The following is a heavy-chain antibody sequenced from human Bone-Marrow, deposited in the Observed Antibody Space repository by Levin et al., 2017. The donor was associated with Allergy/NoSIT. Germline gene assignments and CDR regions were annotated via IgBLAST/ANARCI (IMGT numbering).Heavy chain of an antibody. CDR1: GFTFSSSA. D-gene: IGHD3-16*01. J-gene: IGHJ4*02. CDR3: AKDLGWFGYY. CDR2: ISGSGGST. V-gene: IGHV3-23*01. Sequence: LSLTCAASGFTFSSSAMSWVRQAPGKGLEWVSAISGSGGSTYYADSVKGRFTISRDNSKNTLYLQMNSRRAEDTAVYYCAKDLGWFGYYWGQGTLVTVSS.